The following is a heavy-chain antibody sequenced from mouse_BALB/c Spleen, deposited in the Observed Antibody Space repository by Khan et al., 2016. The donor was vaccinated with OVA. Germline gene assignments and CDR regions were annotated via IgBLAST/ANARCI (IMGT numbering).Heavy chain of an antibody. D-gene: IGHD1-1*02. Sequence: EVELVESGGGLVKPGGSLKLSCAASGFTFSDYYMYWVRQTPEKRLEWVATISDGGSYTYYPDSVKGRFTISRDNAKNHLYLQLSSLKSEDTAMYYCARAGYGGFASWGQGTLVTVSA. CDR2: ISDGGSYT. J-gene: IGHJ3*01. CDR1: GFTFSDYY. CDR3: ARAGYGGFAS. V-gene: IGHV5-4*02.